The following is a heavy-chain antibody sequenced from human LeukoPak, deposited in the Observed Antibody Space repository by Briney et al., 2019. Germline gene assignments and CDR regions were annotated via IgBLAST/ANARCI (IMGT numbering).Heavy chain of an antibody. D-gene: IGHD5-18*01. CDR3: ARDTAMVRSFDY. V-gene: IGHV3-23*01. J-gene: IGHJ4*02. CDR1: GITFSSYG. CDR2: ISSTGGTT. Sequence: PGGSLRLSCAASGITFSSYGMGWVRQAPGKGLEWVSSISSTGGTTYYADSVKGRFTISRDNAKNSLYLQMNSLRAEDTAVYYCARDTAMVRSFDYWGQGTLVTVSS.